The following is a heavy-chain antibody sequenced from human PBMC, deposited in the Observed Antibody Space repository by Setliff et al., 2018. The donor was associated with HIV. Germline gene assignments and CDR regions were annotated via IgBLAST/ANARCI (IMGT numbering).Heavy chain of an antibody. J-gene: IGHJ4*02. CDR3: ARGPRGYDSSYYFDY. D-gene: IGHD3-22*01. V-gene: IGHV1-2*04. Sequence: ASVKVSCKASGYTFTSYGISWVRQAPGEGLEWMGWINPDTGDTNYAQKFQGWVTMTRDTSIITAYMQLDRLGSDDTAVYYCARGPRGYDSSYYFDYWGQGTLVTVSS. CDR2: INPDTGDT. CDR1: GYTFTSYG.